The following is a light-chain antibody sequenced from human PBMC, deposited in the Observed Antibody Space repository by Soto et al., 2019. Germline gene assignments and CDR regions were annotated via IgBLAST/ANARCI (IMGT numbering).Light chain of an antibody. V-gene: IGKV3-11*01. CDR2: DAS. CDR1: QSVSSY. J-gene: IGKJ4*01. CDR3: QQRSS. Sequence: EIVLTQSTATLSLSPGERATLSCRASQSVSSYLAWYQQKPGQAPRLLIYDASNRATGIPARFSGSGSGTDFTLTISSLEPEDFAVYYCQQRSSFGGGTKVEIK.